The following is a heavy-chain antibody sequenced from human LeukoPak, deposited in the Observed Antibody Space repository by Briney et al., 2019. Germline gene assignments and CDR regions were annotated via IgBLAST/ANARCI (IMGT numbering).Heavy chain of an antibody. CDR1: GGSISSYY. D-gene: IGHD3-10*01. CDR3: ARHSPVYYDFDY. Sequence: SETLSLTCTVSGGSISSYYWSWIRQPPGKGLEWIGYIYYSGSTNYNPSLKSRVTISVDTSKNQFSLEVNSVTAADTALYYCARHSPVYYDFDYWGQGTLVTVSS. CDR2: IYYSGST. J-gene: IGHJ4*02. V-gene: IGHV4-59*08.